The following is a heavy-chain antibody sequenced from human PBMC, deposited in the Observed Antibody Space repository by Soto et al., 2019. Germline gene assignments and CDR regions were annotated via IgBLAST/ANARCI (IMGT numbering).Heavy chain of an antibody. CDR3: ARDKAGRRFGELLGGMDV. Sequence: SVKISCKASGGTFSSNAISWVRQAPGQGLEWMGGIIPIFGTANYAQKFQGRVTITADESTSTAYMELSSLRSEDTAVYYCARDKAGRRFGELLGGMDVWGQGTKVTVSS. V-gene: IGHV1-69*13. CDR2: IIPIFGTA. CDR1: GGTFSSNA. J-gene: IGHJ6*02. D-gene: IGHD3-10*01.